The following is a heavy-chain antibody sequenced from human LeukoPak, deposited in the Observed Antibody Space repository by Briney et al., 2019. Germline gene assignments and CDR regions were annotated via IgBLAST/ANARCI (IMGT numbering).Heavy chain of an antibody. CDR1: GYSFTSYW. CDR3: ARHLRGCSSTTCFGTYWFDP. Sequence: HGESLKISCKGSGYSFTSYWIGWVRQMPGKGLEWMGIIYPGDSDTRYSPSFQGQVTISADKSISTAYLQWSSLKASDTAMYYCARHLRGCSSTTCFGTYWFDPWGQGTLVTVSS. CDR2: IYPGDSDT. D-gene: IGHD2-2*01. J-gene: IGHJ5*02. V-gene: IGHV5-51*01.